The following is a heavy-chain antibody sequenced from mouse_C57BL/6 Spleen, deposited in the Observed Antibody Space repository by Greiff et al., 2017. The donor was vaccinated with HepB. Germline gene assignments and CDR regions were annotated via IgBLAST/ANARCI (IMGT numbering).Heavy chain of an antibody. J-gene: IGHJ4*01. Sequence: EVQLQQSGAELVRPGASVKLSCTASGFNIKDDYMHWVKQRPEQGLEWIGWIDPENGDTEYASKFQGKATITADTSSNTAYLQLSSLTSEDTAVYYCTIFYYGSSGYAMDYWGQGTSVTVSS. CDR1: GFNIKDDY. D-gene: IGHD1-1*01. V-gene: IGHV14-4*01. CDR2: IDPENGDT. CDR3: TIFYYGSSGYAMDY.